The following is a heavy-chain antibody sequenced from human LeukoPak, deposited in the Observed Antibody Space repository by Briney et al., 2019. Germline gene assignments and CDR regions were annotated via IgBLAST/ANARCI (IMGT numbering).Heavy chain of an antibody. J-gene: IGHJ4*02. Sequence: GGSLRLSCAASGFTFSSYAMTWVRQAPGKGLEWVAVIWYDGSNKYYADSVKGRFTISRDNSKNTLYLQMNSLRAEDTAVYYCARGTTLYDSSGDDFDYWGQGTLVTVSS. CDR3: ARGTTLYDSSGDDFDY. V-gene: IGHV3-33*08. CDR2: IWYDGSNK. D-gene: IGHD3-22*01. CDR1: GFTFSSYA.